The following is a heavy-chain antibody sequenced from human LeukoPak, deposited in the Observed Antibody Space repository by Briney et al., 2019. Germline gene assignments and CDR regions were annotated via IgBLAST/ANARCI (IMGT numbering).Heavy chain of an antibody. Sequence: GRSLRLSCAASGFTFSSYGMHWVRQAPGKGLEWVAVISHDGSNKYYADSVKGRFTISRDNSKNTLYLQMNSLRAEDTAVYYCAKVGYCSSTSCYSASAFDYWGQGTLVTVSS. J-gene: IGHJ4*02. D-gene: IGHD2-2*02. CDR3: AKVGYCSSTSCYSASAFDY. V-gene: IGHV3-30*18. CDR1: GFTFSSYG. CDR2: ISHDGSNK.